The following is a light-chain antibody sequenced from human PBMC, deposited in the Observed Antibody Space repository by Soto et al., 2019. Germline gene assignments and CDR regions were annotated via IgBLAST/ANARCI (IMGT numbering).Light chain of an antibody. CDR2: EVS. CDR3: SSYTSISSLGI. J-gene: IGLJ1*01. CDR1: GSDVGSYKY. Sequence: QSALTQPASVSGSLGQSITISCTGTGSDVGSYKYVSWYQQHPGKAPKLIIFEVSNRPSGASDRFSGSKSGNTASLTISGLQAEDEADYFCSSYTSISSLGIFGTGTKLTVL. V-gene: IGLV2-14*01.